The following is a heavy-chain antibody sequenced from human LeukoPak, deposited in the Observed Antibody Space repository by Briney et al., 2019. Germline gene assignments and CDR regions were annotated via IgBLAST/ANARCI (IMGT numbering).Heavy chain of an antibody. D-gene: IGHD4-17*01. CDR2: ISGSGGST. CDR3: ARDTVESGYGDYNFDY. Sequence: GGSLRLSCAASGFTFSSYAMSWVRQAPGKGLEWVSAISGSGGSTYYADSVKGRFTISRDNSKNTLYLQMNSLRAEDTAVYYCARDTVESGYGDYNFDYWGQGTLVTVSS. V-gene: IGHV3-23*01. J-gene: IGHJ4*02. CDR1: GFTFSSYA.